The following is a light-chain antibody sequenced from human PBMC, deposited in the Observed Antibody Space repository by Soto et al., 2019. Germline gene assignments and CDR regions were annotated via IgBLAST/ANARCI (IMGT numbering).Light chain of an antibody. CDR1: QSVSTN. CDR2: GAS. CDR3: QQYNNWPLT. J-gene: IGKJ3*01. Sequence: EKVMAQSPATLSVSPGERATLSCRASQSVSTNLAWYQQKAGQAPRLLIYGASTRATGIPARFSGSGSGTEFTLTISRLQSEDFAAYYCQQYNNWPLTFGPGTKVDIK. V-gene: IGKV3-15*01.